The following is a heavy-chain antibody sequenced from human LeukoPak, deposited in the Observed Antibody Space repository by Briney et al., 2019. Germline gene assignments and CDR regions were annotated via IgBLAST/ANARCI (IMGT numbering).Heavy chain of an antibody. Sequence: GGSLRLSCAASGFTFSSYAMSWVRQAPGKGLEWVSAISGSGGSTYYADSVKGQFTISRDNSKNTLYLQMNSLRAEDTAVYYCAKDTIFGVVIEKYWGQGTLVTVSS. D-gene: IGHD3-3*01. CDR1: GFTFSSYA. CDR3: AKDTIFGVVIEKY. CDR2: ISGSGGST. J-gene: IGHJ4*02. V-gene: IGHV3-23*01.